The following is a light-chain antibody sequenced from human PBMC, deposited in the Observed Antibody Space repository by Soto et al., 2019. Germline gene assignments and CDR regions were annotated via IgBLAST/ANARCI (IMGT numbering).Light chain of an antibody. CDR1: ALPKKY. Sequence: SYELTQPPSVSVSPGQTASITCSGDALPKKYAYWYQQKSGQAPVLVIYEDSKRPSGIPERFSGSSSGTMATLTISGAQVEDAADYYCYSTDSSGNHRVFGGGTKLTVL. CDR2: EDS. J-gene: IGLJ3*02. CDR3: YSTDSSGNHRV. V-gene: IGLV3-10*01.